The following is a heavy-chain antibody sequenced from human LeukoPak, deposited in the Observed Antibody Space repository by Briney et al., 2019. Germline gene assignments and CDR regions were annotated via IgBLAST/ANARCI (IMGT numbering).Heavy chain of an antibody. Sequence: GGSLRLSCAASGFTFSNYAMHWVRQAPGKGLEWVSSISFSSTYIYSADSVKGRFTISRDDAKNSLYLQMNSLRAEDTAVYYCSTYFFDYWGQGTLVTVSS. CDR3: STYFFDY. CDR2: ISFSSTYI. V-gene: IGHV3-21*01. J-gene: IGHJ4*02. CDR1: GFTFSNYA. D-gene: IGHD2/OR15-2a*01.